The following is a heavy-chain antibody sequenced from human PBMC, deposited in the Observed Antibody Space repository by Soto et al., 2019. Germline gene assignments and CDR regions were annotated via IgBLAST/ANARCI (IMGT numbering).Heavy chain of an antibody. J-gene: IGHJ6*02. V-gene: IGHV1-69*01. CDR2: IIPISDTT. D-gene: IGHD2-2*01. CDR3: ARSQGSSTSLEIYYYYYSGMDV. Sequence: QVQLVQSGAEVKKPGSSVKVSCKASGGTFSSYAISWVRQDPGQGLEWMGGIIPISDTTNYAQKFQGRVTITEDESTSTAYMELSSLRSEDTAVYYCARSQGSSTSLEIYYYYYSGMDVWGQGTTVTVSS. CDR1: GGTFSSYA.